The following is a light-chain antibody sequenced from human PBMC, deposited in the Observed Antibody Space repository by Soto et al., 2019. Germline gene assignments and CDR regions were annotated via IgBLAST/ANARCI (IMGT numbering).Light chain of an antibody. J-gene: IGLJ1*01. CDR2: EVS. Sequence: QTSSTEPASLSGSPGQSITISCTGTSSDVGGYNYVSWYQQHPGKAPKLMIYEVSNRPSGVSNRFSGSKSGNTASLTISGLQAEDEADYYCSSYTSSSLYVFGTGTKVTGL. V-gene: IGLV2-14*01. CDR3: SSYTSSSLYV. CDR1: SSDVGGYNY.